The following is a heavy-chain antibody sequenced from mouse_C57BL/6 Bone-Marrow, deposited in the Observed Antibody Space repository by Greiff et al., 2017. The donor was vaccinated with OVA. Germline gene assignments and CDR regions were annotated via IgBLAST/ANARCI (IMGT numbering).Heavy chain of an antibody. CDR2: IDPSDSET. CDR3: ARWGYYGSSPYWYFDV. V-gene: IGHV1-52*01. CDR1: GYTFTSYW. Sequence: QVQLQQPGAELVRPGSSVKLSCKASGYTFTSYWMHWVKQRPIQGLEWIGNIDPSDSETHYNQKFKDKATLTVDKSSSTAYMQLSSLTSEDSAVYYCARWGYYGSSPYWYFDVWGTGTTVTVSS. J-gene: IGHJ1*03. D-gene: IGHD1-1*01.